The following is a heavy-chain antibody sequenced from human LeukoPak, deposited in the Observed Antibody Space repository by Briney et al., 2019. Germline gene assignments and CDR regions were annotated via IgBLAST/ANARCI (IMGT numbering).Heavy chain of an antibody. Sequence: PGGSLRLSCAASGFTFNNYAMNWVRQAPGKGLEWVSSISSSSSYIYYADSVKGRFTISRDNAKNSLYLQMNSLRAGDTAVYYCARSDPLDYWGQGTLVTVSS. J-gene: IGHJ4*02. V-gene: IGHV3-21*01. CDR3: ARSDPLDY. D-gene: IGHD2-21*02. CDR2: ISSSSSYI. CDR1: GFTFNNYA.